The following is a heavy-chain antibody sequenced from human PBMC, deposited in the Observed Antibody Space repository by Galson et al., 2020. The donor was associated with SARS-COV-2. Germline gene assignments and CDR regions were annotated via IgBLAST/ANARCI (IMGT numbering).Heavy chain of an antibody. J-gene: IGHJ4*02. D-gene: IGHD3-9*01. CDR2: ISSSSYI. CDR1: GFTFSSYS. CDR3: ARDTGLGDILTGLFVDY. V-gene: IGHV3-21*01. Sequence: NSGGSLRLSCAASGFTFSSYSMNWVRQAPGKGLEWVSSISSSSYIYYADSVKGRFTISRDNAKNSLYLQMNSLRAEDTAVYYCARDTGLGDILTGLFVDYWGQGTLVTVSS.